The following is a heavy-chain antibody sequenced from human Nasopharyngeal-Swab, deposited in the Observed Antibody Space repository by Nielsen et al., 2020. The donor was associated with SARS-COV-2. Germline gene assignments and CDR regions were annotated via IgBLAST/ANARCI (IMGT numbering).Heavy chain of an antibody. CDR2: INAGNGNT. J-gene: IGHJ4*02. D-gene: IGHD6-13*01. Sequence: ASVKVSCKASGYTFTSYAMHWVRQAPGQRLEWMGWINAGNGNTKYSQKFQGRVTITRDTSASTAYMELSSLRSEDTAVYYCARGSSWYAQTSIDYWGQGTLVTVSP. CDR1: GYTFTSYA. V-gene: IGHV1-3*01. CDR3: ARGSSWYAQTSIDY.